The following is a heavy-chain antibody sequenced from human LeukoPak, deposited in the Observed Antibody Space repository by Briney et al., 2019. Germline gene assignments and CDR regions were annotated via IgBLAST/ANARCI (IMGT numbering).Heavy chain of an antibody. J-gene: IGHJ3*02. CDR1: RGTFSSYA. CDR2: IIPILGIA. D-gene: IGHD3-10*01. Sequence: SVKVSCKASRGTFSSYAISWVRQAPGQGLEWMGRIIPILGIANYAQKFQGRVTITADKSTSTAYMELSSLRSEDTAVYYCARDRGVISAFDIWGQGTMVTVSS. CDR3: ARDRGVISAFDI. V-gene: IGHV1-69*04.